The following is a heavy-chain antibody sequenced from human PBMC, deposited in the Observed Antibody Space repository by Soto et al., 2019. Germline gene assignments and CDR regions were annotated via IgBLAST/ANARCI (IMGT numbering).Heavy chain of an antibody. J-gene: IGHJ4*02. CDR3: VRDAGFFDY. CDR1: GFSFSTFW. V-gene: IGHV3-74*01. Sequence: EVQLVESGGGLVQPGGSLRLSCAASGFSFSTFWIHWVRQGPGKGLVWVSAINGDGTRVTYADSVKGRFTISRDNAKNTLYLQMNSLRVEDTAVYYCVRDAGFFDYWGQGTLVTVS. CDR2: INGDGTRV.